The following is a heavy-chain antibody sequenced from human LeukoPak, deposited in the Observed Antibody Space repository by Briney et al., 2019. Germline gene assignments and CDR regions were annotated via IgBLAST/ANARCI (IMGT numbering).Heavy chain of an antibody. Sequence: GGSLRLSCAASGFIFGSYAMTWVRQAPGKGLEWVSAISGSGDNTYYADSVKGRFTISRDNSKNTLYLQMNSLRAEDTAVYYCAKAEIHYYGSGSYHDYWGQGTLVTVSS. J-gene: IGHJ4*02. V-gene: IGHV3-23*01. CDR1: GFIFGSYA. CDR3: AKAEIHYYGSGSYHDY. D-gene: IGHD3-10*01. CDR2: ISGSGDNT.